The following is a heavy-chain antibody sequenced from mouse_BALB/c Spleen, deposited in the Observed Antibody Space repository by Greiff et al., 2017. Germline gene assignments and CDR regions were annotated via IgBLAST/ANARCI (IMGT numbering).Heavy chain of an antibody. CDR2: IDPSDSYT. CDR3: TRDYGWDY. Sequence: QVQLQQPGAELVRPGASVKMSCKASGYTFTSYWMHWVKQRPGQGLEWIGVIDPSDSYTSYNQKFKGKATLTVDTSSSTAYMQLSSLTSEDSAVYYCTRDYGWDYWGQGTTLTVSS. V-gene: IGHV1-59*01. CDR1: GYTFTSYW. D-gene: IGHD1-2*01. J-gene: IGHJ2*01.